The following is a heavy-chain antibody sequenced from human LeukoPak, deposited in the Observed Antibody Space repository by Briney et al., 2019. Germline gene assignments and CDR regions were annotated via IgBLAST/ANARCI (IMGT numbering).Heavy chain of an antibody. J-gene: IGHJ4*02. Sequence: PSETLSLTCAVYGGSFSNYYWSWIRQPPGKGLEWIGEIDHNEYTNYNPSLKSRVTISVDTSKNQFSLKLSSVTAADTAVYYCARHGYYGSGSFRYWGQGTLVTVSS. CDR3: ARHGYYGSGSFRY. CDR2: IDHNEYT. V-gene: IGHV4-34*01. CDR1: GGSFSNYY. D-gene: IGHD3-10*01.